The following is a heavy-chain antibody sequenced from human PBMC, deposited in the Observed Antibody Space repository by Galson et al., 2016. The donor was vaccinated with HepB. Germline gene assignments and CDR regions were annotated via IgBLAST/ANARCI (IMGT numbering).Heavy chain of an antibody. D-gene: IGHD3-16*02. CDR3: ARVQTFYDYTWGTSRPRYFDY. CDR1: GFTFSNYE. J-gene: IGHJ4*02. Sequence: SLRLSCAASGFTFSNYEMQWVRQAPGKGLQWVSYISSSGHTIYYADSVKGRFTISRDISKNTLFLEMLNLRAEDTAVYYCARVQTFYDYTWGTSRPRYFDYWGQGTLVTVSS. V-gene: IGHV3-48*03. CDR2: ISSSGHTI.